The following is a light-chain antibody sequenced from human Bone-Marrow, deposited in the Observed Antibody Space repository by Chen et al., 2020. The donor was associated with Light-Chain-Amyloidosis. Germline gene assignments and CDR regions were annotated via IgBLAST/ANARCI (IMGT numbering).Light chain of an antibody. CDR3: SSYTITNTLV. V-gene: IGLV2-14*01. J-gene: IGLJ1*01. CDR1: SSDVGGDNH. Sequence: QSALTQPASVSGSPGPSITISCTETSSDVGGDNHVSWYQQHPDKAPKLLIYEVTNRPSWVPDRFSVYKSDNTASLTISGLQTEDEADYFCSSYTITNTLVFGSGTRVTVL. CDR2: EVT.